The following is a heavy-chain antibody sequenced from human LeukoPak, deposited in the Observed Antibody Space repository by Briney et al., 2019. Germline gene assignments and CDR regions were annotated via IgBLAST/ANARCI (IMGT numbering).Heavy chain of an antibody. CDR1: GFTLSSYL. V-gene: IGHV3-7*01. CDR2: IIQGGSVK. Sequence: GGSLRLSCAASGFTLSSYLMSWVRQAPGKGLEWVANIIQGGSVKYYVDSVKDRFTVSRDNAKNSLYLQMNSLRAEDSAVYYCARNPPSLDYWGQGILVTVSS. J-gene: IGHJ4*02. CDR3: ARNPPSLDY.